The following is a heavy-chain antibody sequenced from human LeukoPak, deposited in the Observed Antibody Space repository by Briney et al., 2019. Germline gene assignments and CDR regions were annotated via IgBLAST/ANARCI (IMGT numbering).Heavy chain of an antibody. CDR3: ARDSYENSFDY. J-gene: IGHJ4*02. V-gene: IGHV3-30*15. Sequence: PGRSLRLSCAASGFTFRGYAMDWVRQAPGKGLEWLGVISYDGSNQYYADSVKGRFTISRDNSQDTLYLQMSSLSAEDTAVYYCARDSYENSFDYWGQGTLVTVSS. CDR2: ISYDGSNQ. CDR1: GFTFRGYA. D-gene: IGHD3-22*01.